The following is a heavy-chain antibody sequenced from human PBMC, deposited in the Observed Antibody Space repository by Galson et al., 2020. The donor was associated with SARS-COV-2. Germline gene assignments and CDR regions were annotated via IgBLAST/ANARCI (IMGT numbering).Heavy chain of an antibody. J-gene: IGHJ6*03. CDR1: GFTFSDHY. D-gene: IGHD2-15*01. CDR2: TRNKANSYTT. V-gene: IGHV3-72*01. Sequence: GESLKISCAASGFTFSDHYMDWVRQAPGKGLEWVGRTRNKANSYTTEYAASVKGRFTISRDDSKNSLYLQMNSLKTEDTAVYYCARGARAALYYYYYMDVWGKGTTVTVSS. CDR3: ARGARAALYYYYYMDV.